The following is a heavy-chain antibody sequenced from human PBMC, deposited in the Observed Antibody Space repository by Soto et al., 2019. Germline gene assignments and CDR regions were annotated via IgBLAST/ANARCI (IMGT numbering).Heavy chain of an antibody. Sequence: ESMRISCKCAGDSFTIYGIGLVRQMPGKGLEWMGIIYPGDSDTRYSPSFQGQVTISADKSISTAYLQWSSLKASDTAMYYCARRSQKYQLSPMDVWGQGTTVTVSS. CDR2: IYPGDSDT. V-gene: IGHV5-51*01. CDR1: GDSFTIYG. D-gene: IGHD2-2*01. J-gene: IGHJ6*02. CDR3: ARRSQKYQLSPMDV.